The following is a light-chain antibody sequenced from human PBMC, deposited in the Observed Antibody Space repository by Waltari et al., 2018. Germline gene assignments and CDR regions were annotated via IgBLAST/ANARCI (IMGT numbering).Light chain of an antibody. CDR3: QQRSNWPT. Sequence: DSVLTQSPATLSLSTGERATLSCRASQSVSSYLAWYQQKPGQAPRLLIYDASNRATGIPARFSGSGSGTDFTLTISSLEPEDFAVYYCQQRSNWPTFGGGTKVEIK. J-gene: IGKJ4*01. CDR2: DAS. CDR1: QSVSSY. V-gene: IGKV3-11*01.